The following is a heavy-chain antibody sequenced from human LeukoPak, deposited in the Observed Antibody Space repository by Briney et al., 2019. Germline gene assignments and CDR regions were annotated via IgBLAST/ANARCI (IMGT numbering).Heavy chain of an antibody. CDR1: GYTFTSYG. CDR2: ISAYNGNT. D-gene: IGHD4-17*01. V-gene: IGHV1-18*01. CDR3: ARTTVTIPTGDY. Sequence: AASVKVSRKASGYTFTSYGISWVRQAPGQGLEWMGWISAYNGNTNYAQKLQGRVTMTTDTSTSTAYMELRSLRSDDTAVYYCARTTVTIPTGDYWGQGTLVTVSS. J-gene: IGHJ4*02.